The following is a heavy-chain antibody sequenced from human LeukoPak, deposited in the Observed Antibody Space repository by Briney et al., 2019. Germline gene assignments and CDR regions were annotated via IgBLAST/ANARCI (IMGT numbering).Heavy chain of an antibody. CDR1: GFTFDDYA. D-gene: IGHD6-13*01. J-gene: IGHJ3*02. Sequence: GGSLRLSCAASGFTFDDYAMHWVRQAPGKGLEWVSGISWNSGSIGYADSVKGRFTISRDNAKNSLYLQMNSLRAEDTAVYYCARVGIAAPPIWGQGTMVTVSS. CDR3: ARVGIAAPPI. CDR2: ISWNSGSI. V-gene: IGHV3-9*01.